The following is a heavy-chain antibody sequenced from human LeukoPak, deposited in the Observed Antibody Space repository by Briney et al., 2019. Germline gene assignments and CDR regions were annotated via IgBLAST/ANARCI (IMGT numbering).Heavy chain of an antibody. J-gene: IGHJ5*02. V-gene: IGHV5-51*01. D-gene: IGHD2-2*01. CDR3: ARGEDCSSTSCPAGWFDP. Sequence: GESLKTSCKGSGYSFTSYWIGWVRQMPVKGLEWMGIIYPGDSDTRYSPSFQGQVTISADKSISTAYLQWSSLKASDTAMYYCARGEDCSSTSCPAGWFDPWGQGTLVTVSS. CDR2: IYPGDSDT. CDR1: GYSFTSYW.